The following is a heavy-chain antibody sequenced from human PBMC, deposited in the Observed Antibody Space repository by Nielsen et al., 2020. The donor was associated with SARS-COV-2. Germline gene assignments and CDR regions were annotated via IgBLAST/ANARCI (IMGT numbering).Heavy chain of an antibody. CDR2: IFPGDSAT. V-gene: IGHV5-51*01. J-gene: IGHJ6*02. CDR1: GYSFTNYW. CDR3: ARRFSDYGDYGVSGYYYYGMDV. Sequence: GESLKISCEGSGYSFTNYWIGWVRQMPGKGLEWMGIIFPGDSATRYSPSFQGQVTISADKSISTAYLQWSSLKASDTAMYYCARRFSDYGDYGVSGYYYYGMDVWGQGTTVTVSS. D-gene: IGHD4-17*01.